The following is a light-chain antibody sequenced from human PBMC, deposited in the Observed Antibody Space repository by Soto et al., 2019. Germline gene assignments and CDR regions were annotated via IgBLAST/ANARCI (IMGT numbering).Light chain of an antibody. Sequence: DIQMTQSPSTLSASVGDRVTITCRASQSVMSWLAWYQQKPGRAPKLLIYKASSLESGVPSRFSGSGSGTEFSLTISSLQPDDFATYYCQQYYFYWTFGQGTKVET. CDR3: QQYYFYWT. CDR2: KAS. CDR1: QSVMSW. J-gene: IGKJ1*01. V-gene: IGKV1-5*03.